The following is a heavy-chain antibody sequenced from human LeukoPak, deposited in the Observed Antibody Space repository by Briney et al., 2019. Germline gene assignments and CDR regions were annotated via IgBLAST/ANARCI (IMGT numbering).Heavy chain of an antibody. D-gene: IGHD1-26*01. J-gene: IGHJ4*02. Sequence: GGSLRLSCAASGFTFSNYWMSWVRQAPGKRLEWVANIKQDGGEKYYVDSVKGRFTISRDNAQNSLYLHMNSLRAEDTAVYYCARDKIVGATKNDYWGQGILVTVSS. CDR2: IKQDGGEK. CDR1: GFTFSNYW. V-gene: IGHV3-7*03. CDR3: ARDKIVGATKNDY.